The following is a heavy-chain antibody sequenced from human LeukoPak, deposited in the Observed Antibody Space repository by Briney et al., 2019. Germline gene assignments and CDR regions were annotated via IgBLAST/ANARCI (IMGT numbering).Heavy chain of an antibody. CDR1: GGSFSGYY. CDR3: ARGSLWFGEDY. D-gene: IGHD3-10*01. Sequence: SETLSLTCAVYGGSFSGYYWSWIRQPPGKGLEWIGEINHSGSTNYNPSLKSRVTISVDTSKNQFSLKLSSVTAADTAVYYCARGSLWFGEDYWSQGTLVTVSS. CDR2: INHSGST. V-gene: IGHV4-34*01. J-gene: IGHJ4*02.